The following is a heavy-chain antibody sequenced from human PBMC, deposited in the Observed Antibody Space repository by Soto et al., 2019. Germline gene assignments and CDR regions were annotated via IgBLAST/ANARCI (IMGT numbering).Heavy chain of an antibody. CDR2: IHYSGST. V-gene: IGHV4-59*01. Sequence: PSETLSLTCTVSGGSISSYYWSWIRQPPGKGLEWIGYIHYSGSTNYNPSLKSRVTISVDTSKNQFSLKLNSVTAADTAVYYCARLGGYYQALSAWGQGTLVTVSS. J-gene: IGHJ5*02. D-gene: IGHD3-3*01. CDR3: ARLGGYYQALSA. CDR1: GGSISSYY.